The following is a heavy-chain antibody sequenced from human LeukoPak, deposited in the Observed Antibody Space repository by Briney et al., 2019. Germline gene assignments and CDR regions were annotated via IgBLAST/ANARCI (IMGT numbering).Heavy chain of an antibody. V-gene: IGHV3-23*01. Sequence: GGSLRLSCAASGFTFSSYAMSWVRQAPGKGLEWVSGISGPGDSTYYADSVKGRFTISRDNSKNTLYLQMNSLRAEDTAVYYCAKGLTYNYAYQFDYWGQGTLVTVSS. J-gene: IGHJ4*02. CDR2: ISGPGDST. CDR3: AKGLTYNYAYQFDY. D-gene: IGHD5-18*01. CDR1: GFTFSSYA.